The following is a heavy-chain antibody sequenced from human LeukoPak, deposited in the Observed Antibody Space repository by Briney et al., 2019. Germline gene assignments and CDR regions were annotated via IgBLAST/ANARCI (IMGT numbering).Heavy chain of an antibody. V-gene: IGHV3-30*04. CDR3: AREDLSGYDFSYFDY. CDR1: GFTFSSYA. CDR2: ISYDGSNK. D-gene: IGHD5-12*01. Sequence: GGSLRLSCAASGFTFSSYAMHWVRQAPGKGLERVAVISYDGSNKYYADSVKGRFTISRDNSKNTLYLQMNSLRAEDTAVYYCAREDLSGYDFSYFDYWGQGTLVTVSS. J-gene: IGHJ4*02.